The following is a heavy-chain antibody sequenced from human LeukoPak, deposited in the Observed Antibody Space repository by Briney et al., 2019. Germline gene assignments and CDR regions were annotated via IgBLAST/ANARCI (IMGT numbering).Heavy chain of an antibody. D-gene: IGHD3-22*01. CDR1: GFTFSSYW. CDR3: ATYYYDSSRFDY. Sequence: GGSLRPSCAASGFTFSSYWMSWVRQAPGKGLEWVANIKQDGSEKYYVDSVKGRFTISRDNAKNSLYLQMNSLRAEDTAVYYCATYYYDSSRFDYWGQGTLVTVSS. J-gene: IGHJ4*02. CDR2: IKQDGSEK. V-gene: IGHV3-7*01.